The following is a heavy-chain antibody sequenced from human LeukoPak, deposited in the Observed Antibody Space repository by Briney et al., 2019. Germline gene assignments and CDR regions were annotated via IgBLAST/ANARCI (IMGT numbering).Heavy chain of an antibody. CDR2: IYYTGST. CDR3: ARAPYYYGSPYYFDF. V-gene: IGHV4-61*05. Sequence: PSETLSLTCSVSGDSIAATSYYWAWIRQPPGKGLEWIGDIYYTGSTNQNASLKSRVTISIDTSKTQFSLKLSSVTAADTALYYCARAPYYYGSPYYFDFWGRGTLVTVSS. CDR1: GDSIAATSYY. J-gene: IGHJ4*02. D-gene: IGHD3-10*01.